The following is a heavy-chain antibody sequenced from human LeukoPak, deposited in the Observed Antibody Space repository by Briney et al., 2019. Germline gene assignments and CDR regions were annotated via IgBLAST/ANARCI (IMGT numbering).Heavy chain of an antibody. CDR2: ISASGAVP. CDR3: ARSLIVASEDY. J-gene: IGHJ4*02. CDR1: GFRLDSFY. Sequence: PGGSLRHSCAASGFRLDSFYMGWIRQVPGKGLDYIALISASGAVPYYAESVKGRFTISRDNAKNSVSLQMNSLSADDTAVYYCARSLIVASEDYWGQGTLVTVSS. D-gene: IGHD3-22*01. V-gene: IGHV3-11*04.